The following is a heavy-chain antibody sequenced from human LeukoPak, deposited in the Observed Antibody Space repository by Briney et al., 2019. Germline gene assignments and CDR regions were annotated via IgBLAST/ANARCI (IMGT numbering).Heavy chain of an antibody. V-gene: IGHV4-34*01. Sequence: SETLSLTCAVYGGSFSDYYWSWIRQPPGKGLEWIGEINHSGNTNYNPSLTSRVTISVDTSKNQFSLKLSSVTAADTAVYYRARGYSSGWYQVDYWGQGTLVTVSS. J-gene: IGHJ4*02. D-gene: IGHD6-19*01. CDR3: ARGYSSGWYQVDY. CDR2: INHSGNT. CDR1: GGSFSDYY.